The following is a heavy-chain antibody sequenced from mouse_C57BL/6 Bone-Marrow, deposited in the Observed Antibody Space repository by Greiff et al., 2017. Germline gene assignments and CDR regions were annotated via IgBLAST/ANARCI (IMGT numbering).Heavy chain of an antibody. V-gene: IGHV1-64*01. CDR3: ARNFYYSNSWFAY. CDR1: GYTFTSYW. CDR2: IHPNSGST. Sequence: QVQLKESGAELVKPGASVKLSCKASGYTFTSYWMHWVKQRPGQGLEWIGMIHPNSGSTNYNEKFKSKATLTVDKSSSTAYMQLSSLPSEDSAVYYCARNFYYSNSWFAYWGQGTLVTVSA. D-gene: IGHD2-5*01. J-gene: IGHJ3*01.